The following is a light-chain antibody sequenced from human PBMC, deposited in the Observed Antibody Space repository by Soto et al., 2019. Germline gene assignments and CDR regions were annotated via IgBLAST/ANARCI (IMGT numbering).Light chain of an antibody. V-gene: IGKV3-15*01. CDR1: QSVRSN. Sequence: EIVLTQSPGTLSLSPGERATLSCRSSQSVRSNLAWYQQKPGQAPRLLIYGASTRATGIPARFSGSGSGTEFTLTIGSLQSEDFAVYYCQQYDNWPPWTFGQGTKVDIK. J-gene: IGKJ1*01. CDR2: GAS. CDR3: QQYDNWPPWT.